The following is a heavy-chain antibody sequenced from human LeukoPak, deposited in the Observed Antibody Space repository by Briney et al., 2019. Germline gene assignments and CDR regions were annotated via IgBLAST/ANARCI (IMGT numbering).Heavy chain of an antibody. D-gene: IGHD1-1*01. Sequence: SQTLSLTCTVSGGSLSSGSYYWGWVRQPAGTGLEWIGRIYTSGSTNYNPSLKSRVTISVDTSKNQFSLKLSSVTAADTAVYYCARGRLGDCFDYWGQGTLVTVSS. CDR1: GGSLSSGSYY. J-gene: IGHJ4*02. CDR3: ARGRLGDCFDY. V-gene: IGHV4-61*02. CDR2: IYTSGST.